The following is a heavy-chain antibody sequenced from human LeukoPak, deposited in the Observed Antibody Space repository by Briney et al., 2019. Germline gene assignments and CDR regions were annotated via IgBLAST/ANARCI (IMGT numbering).Heavy chain of an antibody. V-gene: IGHV3-23*01. CDR1: GFTFSNYA. J-gene: IGHJ6*02. Sequence: GGSLRLSCVGSGFTFSNYAMSWVRQVPGKGVEWVSVIGGSDGSVHYADSVKGRFIISRDNSKNTLYLRMNSLRAEDTAVYHCAKAMSSTSLYHYHGMDVWGQGTTVTVS. CDR2: IGGSDGSV. D-gene: IGHD2-2*01. CDR3: AKAMSSTSLYHYHGMDV.